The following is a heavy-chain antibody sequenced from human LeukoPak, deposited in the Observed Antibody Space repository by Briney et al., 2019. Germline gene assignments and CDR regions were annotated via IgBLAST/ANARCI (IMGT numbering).Heavy chain of an antibody. CDR2: IRGSGSSK. Sequence: GGSLRLSCAASGFTFSSYAMRWVRQAPGKGLEWVAVIRGSGSSKYYADSVKGRFTISRDNSKNTLYLQMNSLRAEDTAVYYCARDFGKVVAARHWFDPWGHGNLVTVSS. D-gene: IGHD2-15*01. V-gene: IGHV3-23*01. J-gene: IGHJ5*02. CDR3: ARDFGKVVAARHWFDP. CDR1: GFTFSSYA.